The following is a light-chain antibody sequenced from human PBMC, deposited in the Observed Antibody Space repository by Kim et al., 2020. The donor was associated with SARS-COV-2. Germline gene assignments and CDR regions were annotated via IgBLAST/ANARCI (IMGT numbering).Light chain of an antibody. V-gene: IGLV2-14*03. J-gene: IGLJ2*01. CDR1: SSDIGGYDY. Sequence: QSVLTQPASVSGSPGQSITISCSGTSSDIGGYDYVSWYQQHPGKAPKLIIFDVTYRPSGVSDRFSGSKSGDTASLTISGLQADDEADYYCSSYTTFDTVLFGGGTKVTVL. CDR3: SSYTTFDTVL. CDR2: DVT.